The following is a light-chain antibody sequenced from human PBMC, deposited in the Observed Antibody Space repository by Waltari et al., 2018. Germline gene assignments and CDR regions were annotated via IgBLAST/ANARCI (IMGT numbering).Light chain of an antibody. CDR2: WAS. CDR1: QRVLYSSNNKNY. V-gene: IGKV4-1*01. CDR3: QQYYSTPKYT. Sequence: DIVMTQSPDSLAVSLGERATIHCKSSQRVLYSSNNKNYLAWYQQKPGQPPKLLIYWASTRESGVPDRFSGSGSGTDFTLTISSLQAEDVAVYYCQQYYSTPKYTFGQGTKLEIK. J-gene: IGKJ2*01.